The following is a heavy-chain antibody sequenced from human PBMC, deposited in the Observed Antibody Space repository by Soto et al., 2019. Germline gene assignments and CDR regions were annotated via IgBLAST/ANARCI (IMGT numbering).Heavy chain of an antibody. J-gene: IGHJ4*01. CDR2: IIPIFGTA. CDR3: ARGWDGYNYVNPFHFDY. CDR1: GGTFSSYA. Sequence: SVKVSCKASGGTFSSYAISWVRQAPGQGLEWMGGIIPIFGTANYAQKFQGRVTITADESTSTAYMELSSLRSEDTAVYYCARGWDGYNYVNPFHFDYWRHGTLVTVSS. V-gene: IGHV1-69*13. D-gene: IGHD5-12*01.